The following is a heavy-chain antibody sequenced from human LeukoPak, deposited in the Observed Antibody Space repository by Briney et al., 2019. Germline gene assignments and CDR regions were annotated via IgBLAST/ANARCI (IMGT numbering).Heavy chain of an antibody. Sequence: GGSLRLSCAASGFTVSDNYMTWVRQAPGKGLEWVSSIYSAGATHYAESVKGRFTISRDNSKNTLYLQMNSLRAEDMAVYYCARIEWERLGRAFDIWGQGTMVTVSS. CDR2: IYSAGAT. CDR3: ARIEWERLGRAFDI. D-gene: IGHD1-26*01. V-gene: IGHV3-53*01. J-gene: IGHJ3*02. CDR1: GFTVSDNY.